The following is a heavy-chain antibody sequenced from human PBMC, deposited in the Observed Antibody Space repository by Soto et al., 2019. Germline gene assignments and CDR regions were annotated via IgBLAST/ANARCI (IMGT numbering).Heavy chain of an antibody. CDR1: GFPSLSYS. CDR3: AREVQGVTSFDY. CDR2: INAGVDGT. V-gene: IGHV1-3*01. D-gene: IGHD3-10*01. J-gene: IGHJ4*01. Sequence: GGSVEVSCKASGFPSLSYSFHWVRQAPGQGPQWLGWINAGVDGTIYSQRYQGRLKITRDSSANIVYLEVNTLTNEDTAVYYCAREVQGVTSFDYWG.